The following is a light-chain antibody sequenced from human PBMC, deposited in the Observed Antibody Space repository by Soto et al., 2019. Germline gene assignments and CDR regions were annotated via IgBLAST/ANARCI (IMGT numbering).Light chain of an antibody. Sequence: DIQMTQSPSSLSVSVGDRVTITCRASQSITKYLNWYQQKPGKAPKLLVYAASSLQSGVPSRFSGNGSGTDFTLTISSLQPEDFATYYCQHSDSYPYTFGQGTKLEIK. CDR2: AAS. CDR1: QSITKY. CDR3: QHSDSYPYT. V-gene: IGKV1-39*01. J-gene: IGKJ2*01.